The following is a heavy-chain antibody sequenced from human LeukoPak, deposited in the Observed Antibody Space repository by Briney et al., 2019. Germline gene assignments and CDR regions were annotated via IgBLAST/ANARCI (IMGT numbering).Heavy chain of an antibody. CDR3: GRAFPPLRTSSAGDL. J-gene: IGHJ4*02. CDR1: EFTISSQA. D-gene: IGHD3-16*01. Sequence: GGSLRLSCAASEFTISSQAMSWVRQAPGKGLECVSTIGISDVDRHYADSVKGRFSISRDNAKNSLYLQMNSLGAQDTAIYYCGRAFPPLRTSSAGDLWGQGILVTVSS. V-gene: IGHV3-23*01. CDR2: IGISDVDR.